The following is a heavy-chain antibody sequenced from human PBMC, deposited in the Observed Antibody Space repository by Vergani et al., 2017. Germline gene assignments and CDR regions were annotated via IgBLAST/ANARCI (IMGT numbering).Heavy chain of an antibody. Sequence: QVQLVQSGAEVGKPGASVKISCKASGYTFTAYYIHWVRQAPEQGLEWVGVISPDGFSTFYAQKFQGRVTITRDTSTSTVYVEVTSLRSDDTAVYYCAKDTLEAVYFDYWGQGTLVTVSS. CDR2: ISPDGFST. D-gene: IGHD5-24*01. CDR1: GYTFTAYY. J-gene: IGHJ4*02. CDR3: AKDTLEAVYFDY. V-gene: IGHV1-46*01.